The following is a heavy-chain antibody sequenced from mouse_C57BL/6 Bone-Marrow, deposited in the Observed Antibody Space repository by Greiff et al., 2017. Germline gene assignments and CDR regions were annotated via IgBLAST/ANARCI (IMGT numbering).Heavy chain of an antibody. D-gene: IGHD2-5*01. CDR3: ARSGYSNAWVAY. Sequence: QVQLQQPGAELVKPGASVTLSCKASGFTFTSYWMQWVKQRPGQGLAWIGEIDPSDSYTYSNPQFKGQVTLTIDTASSTAYMQLSSLTSEDSAVYYCARSGYSNAWVAYWGQGTLVTVSA. CDR1: GFTFTSYW. J-gene: IGHJ3*01. CDR2: IDPSDSYT. V-gene: IGHV1-50*01.